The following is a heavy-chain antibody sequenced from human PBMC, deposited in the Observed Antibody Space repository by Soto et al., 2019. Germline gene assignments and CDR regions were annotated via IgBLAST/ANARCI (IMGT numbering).Heavy chain of an antibody. CDR2: ISGSGGST. Sequence: AGGSLRLSCAASGFTFSSYAMSWVRQAPGKGLEWVSAISGSGGSTYYADSVKGRFTISRDNSKNTLYLQMNSLRAEDTAVYYCAKDKQGRQGYFDYWGQGTLVTVSS. J-gene: IGHJ4*02. D-gene: IGHD1-26*01. CDR1: GFTFSSYA. V-gene: IGHV3-23*01. CDR3: AKDKQGRQGYFDY.